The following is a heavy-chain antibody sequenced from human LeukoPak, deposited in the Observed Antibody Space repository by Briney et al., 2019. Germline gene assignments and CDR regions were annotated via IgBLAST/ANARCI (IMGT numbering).Heavy chain of an antibody. CDR1: GGSISSYY. J-gene: IGHJ3*02. D-gene: IGHD2-2*01. CDR3: ARDNAKVVPAAHNAFDI. V-gene: IGHV4-59*12. Sequence: PSETLSLTCTVSGGSISSYYWSWIRQPPGKGLEWIGYIYYSGSTNYNPSLKSRVTISVDTSKNQLSLKLSSVTAADTAVYYCARDNAKVVPAAHNAFDIWGQGTMVTVSS. CDR2: IYYSGST.